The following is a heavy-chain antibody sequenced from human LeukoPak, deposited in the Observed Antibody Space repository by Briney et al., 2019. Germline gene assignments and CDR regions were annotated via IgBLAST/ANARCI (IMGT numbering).Heavy chain of an antibody. V-gene: IGHV1-8*02. J-gene: IGHJ3*02. Sequence: ASVKVSCKASVYTFTSYDINWVRQATGQGLGWMGWMNPNSGNTGYAQKFQGRVTMTSKTSISTAYMELRSLRSEDTAMYYCARGSRGIAARRFDAFDIWGQGTMVTVSS. CDR2: MNPNSGNT. D-gene: IGHD6-6*01. CDR1: VYTFTSYD. CDR3: ARGSRGIAARRFDAFDI.